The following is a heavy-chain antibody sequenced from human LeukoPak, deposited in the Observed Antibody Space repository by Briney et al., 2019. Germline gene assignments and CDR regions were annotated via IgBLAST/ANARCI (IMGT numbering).Heavy chain of an antibody. D-gene: IGHD1-1*01. V-gene: IGHV3-33*01. J-gene: IGHJ4*02. Sequence: GGSLRLSCAVSGFIFSDYGFHWVRQAPGKGLEWVAVTRFDGSIKQYADSVKGRFTISRDDSKNTLYLQMNSLKSEDTAVYYCARWGGTRQYYFDYWGRGILVTVSS. CDR2: TRFDGSIK. CDR1: GFIFSDYG. CDR3: ARWGGTRQYYFDY.